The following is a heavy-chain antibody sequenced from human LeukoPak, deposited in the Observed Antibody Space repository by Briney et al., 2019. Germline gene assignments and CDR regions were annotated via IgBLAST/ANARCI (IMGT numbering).Heavy chain of an antibody. V-gene: IGHV3-23*01. D-gene: IGHD2-2*01. CDR3: AKRGSTTYHFDS. CDR2: ISGNGGGT. CDR1: GFTFSSFA. J-gene: IGHJ4*02. Sequence: GGSLRLSCAASGFTFSSFAMRWVRQAPGKGLEWVSSISGNGGGTYYADSVKGRFTISRDNSKNSLSLQMNSLRVEDTAVYYCAKRGSTTYHFDSWGQGTLVTVSS.